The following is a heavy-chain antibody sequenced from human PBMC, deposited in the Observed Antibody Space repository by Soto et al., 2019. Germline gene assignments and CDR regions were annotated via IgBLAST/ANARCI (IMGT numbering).Heavy chain of an antibody. CDR1: GDSVSSASFY. Sequence: SETLSLTCTVSGDSVSSASFYWIWIRQAPGKGLEWIGFIYFSGRTNYNPSLKSRVTMSLDTSKNQFSLNLSSVTPADTAVYYCARVKSGRNWFDPWGQGTLVTVSS. D-gene: IGHD5-12*01. CDR2: IYFSGRT. J-gene: IGHJ5*02. V-gene: IGHV4-61*01. CDR3: ARVKSGRNWFDP.